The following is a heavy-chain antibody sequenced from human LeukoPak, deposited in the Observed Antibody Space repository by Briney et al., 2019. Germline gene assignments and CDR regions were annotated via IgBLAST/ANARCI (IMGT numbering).Heavy chain of an antibody. CDR3: ARQGVGATDC. D-gene: IGHD1-26*01. J-gene: IGHJ4*02. CDR1: DGSISSSTYY. CDR2: ITYSGST. Sequence: SETLSLTCTVSDGSISSSTYYWAWIRQSPGKGLGWIGSITYSGSTYYNPSLESRVTISVDTSKNQFSLRLISVTAVDTAVYYCARQGVGATDCWGQGTLVTVSS. V-gene: IGHV4-39*01.